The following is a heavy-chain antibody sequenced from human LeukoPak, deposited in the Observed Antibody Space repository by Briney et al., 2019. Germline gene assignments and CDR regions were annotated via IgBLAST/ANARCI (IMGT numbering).Heavy chain of an antibody. V-gene: IGHV3-48*03. CDR1: GFTFRSDE. J-gene: IGHJ4*02. D-gene: IGHD6-19*01. CDR3: ARESIAVAGAPFDY. Sequence: PGGSLRLSCAASGFTFRSDEMNWVPEAPGKGVQGVSDISSGGTIYDADSVKGRFTISRDNAKNSLYPQMNSLRAEDTAVYYCARESIAVAGAPFDYWGQGTLVTVYS. CDR2: ISSGGTI.